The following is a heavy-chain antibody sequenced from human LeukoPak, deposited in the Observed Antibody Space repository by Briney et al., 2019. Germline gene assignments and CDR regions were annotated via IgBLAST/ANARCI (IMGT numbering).Heavy chain of an antibody. Sequence: PGGSLRLSCAASGFTFSSYAMSWVRQAPGKGLEWVANINPDGATTRYVYSVRGRFTISRDNVRNSLYLEMNSLRAEDTAVYYCAKSSRNPVRESYFDYWGQGTLVTVSS. CDR3: AKSSRNPVRESYFDY. D-gene: IGHD3-10*01. V-gene: IGHV3-7*01. J-gene: IGHJ4*02. CDR1: GFTFSSYA. CDR2: INPDGATT.